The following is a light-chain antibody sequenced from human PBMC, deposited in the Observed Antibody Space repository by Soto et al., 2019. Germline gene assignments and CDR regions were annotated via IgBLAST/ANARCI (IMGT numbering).Light chain of an antibody. CDR1: ERIYSAY. V-gene: IGKV3-20*01. Sequence: VLTQSPGTLSLSRGERATLSCRASERIYSAYLGWYQQKPGQAPRLLIYGTSSRATGIPDRFSGSGSGTDFTLTISRLEPEDFAVYYCQQYGSSPPITFGQGTRLEIK. CDR2: GTS. CDR3: QQYGSSPPIT. J-gene: IGKJ5*01.